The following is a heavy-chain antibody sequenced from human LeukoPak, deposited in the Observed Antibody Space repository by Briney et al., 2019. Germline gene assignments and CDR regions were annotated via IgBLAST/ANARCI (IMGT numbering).Heavy chain of an antibody. Sequence: PGGSLRLSCTASGFTFSSYAMYWVRPAPGKGLEWVSGIFGSGGSAHYADSVKGRFTISRDNSQNTVYLQMNSLRDEDTAVYYCGKTTTGYSSGRNPAWPVDYWGQGTLVTVSS. CDR2: IFGSGGSA. J-gene: IGHJ4*02. V-gene: IGHV3-23*01. D-gene: IGHD6-19*01. CDR3: GKTTTGYSSGRNPAWPVDY. CDR1: GFTFSSYA.